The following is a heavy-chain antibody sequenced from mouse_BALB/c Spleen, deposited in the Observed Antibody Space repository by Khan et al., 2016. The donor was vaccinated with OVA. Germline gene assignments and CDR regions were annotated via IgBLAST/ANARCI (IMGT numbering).Heavy chain of an antibody. J-gene: IGHJ3*01. CDR1: GFTFSDYG. CDR2: ISDLAYSI. Sequence: EVELVESGGGLVQPGGSRKLSCAVSGFTFSDYGMAWVRQAPGKGPEWVAFISDLAYSIYYADTVTGRFTISRENDKNTLYREMSGRWSEDTAMYYCGMGGVTAPSAYWGQGTLVTVSA. D-gene: IGHD2-5*01. V-gene: IGHV5-15*02. CDR3: GMGGVTAPSAY.